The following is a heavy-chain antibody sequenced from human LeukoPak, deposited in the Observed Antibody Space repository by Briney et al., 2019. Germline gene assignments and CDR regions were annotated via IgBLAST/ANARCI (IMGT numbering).Heavy chain of an antibody. D-gene: IGHD3-3*01. V-gene: IGHV1-69*13. CDR2: IIPIFGTA. Sequence: SVKVSCKASGGTFSSYAISWVRQAPGQGLEWMGGIIPIFGTANYAQKFQGRVTITADESTSTAYMELSSLRSEDTAVYYCTTPGGYDFWSGYLPDYYGMDVWGQGTTVTVSS. J-gene: IGHJ6*02. CDR3: TTPGGYDFWSGYLPDYYGMDV. CDR1: GGTFSSYA.